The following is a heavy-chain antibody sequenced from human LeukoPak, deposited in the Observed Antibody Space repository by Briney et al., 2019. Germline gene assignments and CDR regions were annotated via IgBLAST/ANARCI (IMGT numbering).Heavy chain of an antibody. D-gene: IGHD3-16*01. V-gene: IGHV4-59*01. CDR2: VCYNGTA. CDR1: GDSISSYF. Sequence: SETLSLTCSVSGDSISSYFWAWIRQPPGKGLEWIGYVCYNGTANYNPSLRNRVAISIDTSKNQFSLKLNSATAADTAVYYCATSGGFNSPRHYWGQGTLVTVSS. J-gene: IGHJ4*02. CDR3: ATSGGFNSPRHY.